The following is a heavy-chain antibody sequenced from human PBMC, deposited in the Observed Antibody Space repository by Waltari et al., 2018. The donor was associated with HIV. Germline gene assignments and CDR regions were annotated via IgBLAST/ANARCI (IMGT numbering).Heavy chain of an antibody. Sequence: QVQLQESGPGLVKPSETLSLTCAVPGYSISSGYYWGWIRQPPGQGLEWIGSIYHSGSTYYNPALKSRVTISVDTSKNQFSLKLSSVTAADTAVYYCASAFIEYFDYWGQGTLVTVSS. D-gene: IGHD3-16*02. CDR2: IYHSGST. V-gene: IGHV4-38-2*01. CDR3: ASAFIEYFDY. CDR1: GYSISSGYY. J-gene: IGHJ4*02.